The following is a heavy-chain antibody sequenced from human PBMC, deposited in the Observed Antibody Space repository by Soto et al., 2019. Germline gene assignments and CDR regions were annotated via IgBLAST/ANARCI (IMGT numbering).Heavy chain of an antibody. CDR3: AKGGQFSGGFDP. J-gene: IGHJ5*02. CDR2: ISGRSAVP. D-gene: IGHD3-10*01. Sequence: EGQLLQSGGDLVQLGGSLRLSCAGSGLTLRSYAMTWIRQTPAKGLEWVSTISGRSAVPSYADSVNGLFTVSRDNSKNTLYLQMNHLRPDDTAIYYCAKGGQFSGGFDPWGQGTLVTVSA. CDR1: GLTLRSYA. V-gene: IGHV3-23*01.